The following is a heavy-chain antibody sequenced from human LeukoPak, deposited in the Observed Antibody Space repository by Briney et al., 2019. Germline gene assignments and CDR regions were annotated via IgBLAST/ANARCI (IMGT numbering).Heavy chain of an antibody. J-gene: IGHJ4*02. V-gene: IGHV3-9*01. CDR3: AKDQRLLVVPAAFLFDY. CDR2: ISWNSGSI. Sequence: GGSLRLSCAASGFTFDDYAMHWVRQAPGKGLEWVSGISWNSGSIGYADSVKGRFTISRDNSKNTLYLQMNSLRAEDTAVYYCAKDQRLLVVPAAFLFDYWGQGTLVTVSS. D-gene: IGHD2-2*01. CDR1: GFTFDDYA.